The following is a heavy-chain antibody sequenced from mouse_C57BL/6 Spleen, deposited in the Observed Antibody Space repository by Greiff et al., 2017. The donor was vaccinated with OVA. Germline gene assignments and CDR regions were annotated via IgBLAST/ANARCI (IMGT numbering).Heavy chain of an antibody. CDR2: ISSGGSYT. CDR1: GFTFSSYG. D-gene: IGHD1-1*01. CDR3: ARDYYGSSPWFAY. J-gene: IGHJ3*01. Sequence: EVQVVESGGDLVKPGGSLKLSCAASGFTFSSYGMSWVRQTPDKRLEWVATISSGGSYTYYPDSVKGRFTISRDNAKNTLYLQMSSLKSEDTAMYYCARDYYGSSPWFAYWGQGTLVTVSA. V-gene: IGHV5-6*01.